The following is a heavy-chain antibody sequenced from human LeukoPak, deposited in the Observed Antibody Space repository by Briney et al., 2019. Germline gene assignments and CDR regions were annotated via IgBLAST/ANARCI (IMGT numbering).Heavy chain of an antibody. D-gene: IGHD6-19*01. V-gene: IGHV3-7*03. Sequence: GGSLRLSCAASGFTFSSYWMSWVRQAPGKGLEWVANIKEDGSEKFYVGSVRGRFTISRDNAKNSLYLQMNSLRAEDTAVYYCAKSASSGWYYYYYMDVWGKGTTVTISS. J-gene: IGHJ6*03. CDR1: GFTFSSYW. CDR2: IKEDGSEK. CDR3: AKSASSGWYYYYYMDV.